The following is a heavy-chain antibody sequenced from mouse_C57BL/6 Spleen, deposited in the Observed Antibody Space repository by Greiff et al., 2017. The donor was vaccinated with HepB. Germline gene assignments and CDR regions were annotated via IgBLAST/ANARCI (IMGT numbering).Heavy chain of an antibody. Sequence: DVMLVESGGGLVQPGGSLSLSCAASGFTFTDYYMSWVRQPPGKALEWLGFIRNKANGYTTEYSASVKGRFTISRDNSQSILYLQMNALRAEDSATYYCARSFYGNYRGAMDYWGQGTSVTVSS. D-gene: IGHD2-1*01. J-gene: IGHJ4*01. CDR1: GFTFTDYY. V-gene: IGHV7-3*01. CDR3: ARSFYGNYRGAMDY. CDR2: IRNKANGYTT.